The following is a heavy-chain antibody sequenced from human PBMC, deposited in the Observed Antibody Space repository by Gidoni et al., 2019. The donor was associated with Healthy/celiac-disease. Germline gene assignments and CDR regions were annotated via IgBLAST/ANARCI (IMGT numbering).Heavy chain of an antibody. Sequence: EVQLVESGGGLVQPGRSLRLSCAASGFTFDDYDMHGVRQAPGKGLEWVSGISWNSGSIGYADSVKGRFTISRDNAKNSLYLQMNSLRAEDTALYYYAKGSSGYYRRDYYYYGMDVWGQGTTVTVSS. CDR3: AKGSSGYYRRDYYYYGMDV. J-gene: IGHJ6*02. CDR1: GFTFDDYD. V-gene: IGHV3-9*01. CDR2: ISWNSGSI. D-gene: IGHD3-22*01.